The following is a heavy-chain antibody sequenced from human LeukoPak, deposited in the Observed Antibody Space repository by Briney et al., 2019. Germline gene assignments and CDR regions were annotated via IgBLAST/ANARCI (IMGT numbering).Heavy chain of an antibody. V-gene: IGHV3-48*04. CDR2: ISSSSSTI. CDR3: ARDAGYDILTGYPL. J-gene: IGHJ4*02. D-gene: IGHD3-9*01. Sequence: GGSLRLSCAASGFTFSSYSMNWVRQAPGKGLEWVSYISSSSSTIYYADSVKGRFTISRDNAKNSLYLQMNSLRAEDTAVYYCARDAGYDILTGYPLWGQGTLVTVSS. CDR1: GFTFSSYS.